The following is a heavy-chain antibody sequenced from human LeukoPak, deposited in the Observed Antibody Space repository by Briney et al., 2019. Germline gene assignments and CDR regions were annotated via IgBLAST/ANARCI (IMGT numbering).Heavy chain of an antibody. V-gene: IGHV1-69*01. CDR3: ATPYSYGFSNAFGI. D-gene: IGHD5-18*01. CDR1: GGTFSSYA. CDR2: IIPIFGTA. Sequence: SVKVSCKASGGTFSSYAISWVRQAPGQGLEWMGGIIPIFGTANYAQKFQGRVTITADESTSTAYMELSSLRSEDTAVYYCATPYSYGFSNAFGIWGQGTMVTVSS. J-gene: IGHJ3*02.